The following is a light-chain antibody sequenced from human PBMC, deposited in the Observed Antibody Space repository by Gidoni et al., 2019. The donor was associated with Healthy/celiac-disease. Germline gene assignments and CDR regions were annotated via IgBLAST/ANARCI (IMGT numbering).Light chain of an antibody. J-gene: IGKJ4*01. Sequence: DIQMTQSPSSLSASVGDRVTITCQASQDISNYLNWYQQKPGKAPKLLIYDASNLETGVPSRFSGSGSGTDFTFTISSLQPEDIATYYCQQYDNPPSAFXGXTKVEIK. CDR2: DAS. V-gene: IGKV1-33*01. CDR1: QDISNY. CDR3: QQYDNPPSA.